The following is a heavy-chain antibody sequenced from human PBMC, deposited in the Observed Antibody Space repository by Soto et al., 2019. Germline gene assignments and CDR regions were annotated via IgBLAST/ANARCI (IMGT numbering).Heavy chain of an antibody. D-gene: IGHD6-19*01. CDR2: ITDSGYTA. CDR1: GFSFGTFV. Sequence: EMHLLESGGASVQPGGSLRLSCAASGFSFGTFVMTLFRQAPGGGLEWVASITDSGYTASYAETVEGRFTVSRDNSKNKLHLQMNDLRPEDTATYYCAKNGQWLATPPEAWGQGTLVTVSS. J-gene: IGHJ4*02. V-gene: IGHV3-23*01. CDR3: AKNGQWLATPPEA.